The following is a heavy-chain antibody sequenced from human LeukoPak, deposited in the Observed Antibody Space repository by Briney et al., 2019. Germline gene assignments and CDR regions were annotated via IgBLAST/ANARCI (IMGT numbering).Heavy chain of an antibody. CDR2: IYFSGST. CDR3: ARSIAVAGNWFDP. V-gene: IGHV4-59*08. D-gene: IGHD6-19*01. Sequence: MASETLSLTCTVSGGSISSYYWSWVRQPPGKGLEWIGYIYFSGSTNYNPSLKSRVTISIDTSKKQFSLKLSSVTAADTAVYYCARSIAVAGNWFDPWGQGTLVTVSS. J-gene: IGHJ5*02. CDR1: GGSISSYY.